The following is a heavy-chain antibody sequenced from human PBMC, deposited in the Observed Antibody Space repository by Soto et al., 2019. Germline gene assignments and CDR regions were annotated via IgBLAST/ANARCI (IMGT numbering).Heavy chain of an antibody. V-gene: IGHV3-53*01. CDR1: GFSFSGKNY. CDR2: LYSSDGT. J-gene: IGHJ4*02. D-gene: IGHD1-26*01. Sequence: PGGPLRLSCAASGFSFSGKNYLTWVRQAPGKGLEWVSALYSSDGTSYADSVKDRCTVSRDKSKNTLYLQMSSLRAEDTAVYYCARGLAAGKGSPQDFWGQGSLV. CDR3: ARGLAAGKGSPQDF.